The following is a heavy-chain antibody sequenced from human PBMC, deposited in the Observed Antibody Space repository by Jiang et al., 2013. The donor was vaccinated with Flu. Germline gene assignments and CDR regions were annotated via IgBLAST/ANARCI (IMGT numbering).Heavy chain of an antibody. D-gene: IGHD3-22*01. CDR3: AKSPFTMIAIGDYFDY. CDR1: GFTFSSYA. CDR2: ISGSGGST. Sequence: GLVQPGGSLRLSCAASGFTFSSYAMSWVRQAPGKGLEWVSAISGSGGSTYYADSVKGRFTISRDNSKNTLYLQMNSLRAEDTAVYYCAKSPFTMIAIGDYFDYWGQGTLVTVSS. J-gene: IGHJ4*02. V-gene: IGHV3-23*01.